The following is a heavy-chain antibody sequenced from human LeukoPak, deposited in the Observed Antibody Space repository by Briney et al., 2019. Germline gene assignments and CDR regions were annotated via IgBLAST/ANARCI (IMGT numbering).Heavy chain of an antibody. CDR3: ARARGLGPAGWFDP. CDR2: INWNGGST. J-gene: IGHJ5*02. V-gene: IGHV3-20*01. D-gene: IGHD3-10*01. CDR1: GFTFDDYG. Sequence: GGSLRLSCAASGFTFDDYGMSWVRQAPGKGLEWVSGINWNGGSTGYADSVKGRFTISRDNAKNSLYLQMNSLRAEDTALYHCARARGLGPAGWFDPWGQGTLVIVSS.